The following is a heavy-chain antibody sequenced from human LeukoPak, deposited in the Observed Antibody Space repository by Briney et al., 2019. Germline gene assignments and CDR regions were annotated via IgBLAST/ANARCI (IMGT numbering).Heavy chain of an antibody. CDR1: GGSVSSGSYY. CDR3: ARENLVGATIDY. CDR2: IYYSGST. D-gene: IGHD1-26*01. V-gene: IGHV4-30-4*08. Sequence: SETLSLTCTVSGGSVSSGSYYWSWIRQPPGKGLEWIGYIYYSGSTYYNPSLKSRVTISVDTSKNQFSLKLSSVTAADTAVYYCARENLVGATIDYWGQGTLVTVSS. J-gene: IGHJ4*02.